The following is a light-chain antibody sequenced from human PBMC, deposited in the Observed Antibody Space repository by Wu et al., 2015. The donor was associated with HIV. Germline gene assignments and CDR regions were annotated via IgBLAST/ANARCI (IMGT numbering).Light chain of an antibody. CDR3: QQFNTYPRT. CDR1: QGISSA. V-gene: IGKV1-13*02. J-gene: IGKJ1*01. Sequence: IQLTQSPSFLSASVGDRVTITCRASQGISSALAWYQQKPGKAPKLLIYDAYILESGVPSRFGGSGFGTDFTLTISSLQPEDFATYYCQQFNTYPRTFGQGTRVDIK. CDR2: DAY.